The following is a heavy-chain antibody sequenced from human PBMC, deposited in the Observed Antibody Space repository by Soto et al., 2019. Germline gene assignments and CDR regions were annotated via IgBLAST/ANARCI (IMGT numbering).Heavy chain of an antibody. CDR2: ISTRSSII. CDR1: GFTFSDYW. D-gene: IGHD6-19*01. CDR3: ARLVEHGSGWNEH. Sequence: QVQLVESGGDLVKVGGSLRLSCAASGFTFSDYWMSWIRQAPEKGLEWVAYISTRSSIIYYADSVKGRFTISRDEAKRSLYLQMNSLRAEDTATYYCARLVEHGSGWNEHWGQGTLVTVSS. V-gene: IGHV3-11*01. J-gene: IGHJ4*02.